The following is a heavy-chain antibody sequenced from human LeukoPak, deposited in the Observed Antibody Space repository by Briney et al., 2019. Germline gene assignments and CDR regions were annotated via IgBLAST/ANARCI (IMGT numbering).Heavy chain of an antibody. D-gene: IGHD2-15*01. CDR3: ARGLPGASPGFDY. CDR2: INPSGSDT. Sequence: DSVTVSCTASGYTFSGHNMSWVRQAPGQGLQWIGWINPSGSDTYFASLIKGGVTLASDSSTSTVYMFLTWLTSDDTAVYFCARGLPGASPGFDYWGQGTLLTVSS. V-gene: IGHV1-2*02. CDR1: GYTFSGHN. J-gene: IGHJ4*02.